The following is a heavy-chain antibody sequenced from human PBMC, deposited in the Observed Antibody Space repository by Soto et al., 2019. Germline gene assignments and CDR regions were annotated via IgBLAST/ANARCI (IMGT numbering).Heavy chain of an antibody. D-gene: IGHD1-1*01. CDR1: GFSFTNYW. Sequence: GGSLRLSCAASGFSFTNYWMHWVRQAPGKGLVWVSRINTDGSSTSYADSVKGRFTISRDNAKNTLYLQMNSLRAEDTAVYYCATYNWNDVKAFDFWGQGTMVTVSS. CDR3: ATYNWNDVKAFDF. CDR2: INTDGSST. V-gene: IGHV3-74*01. J-gene: IGHJ3*01.